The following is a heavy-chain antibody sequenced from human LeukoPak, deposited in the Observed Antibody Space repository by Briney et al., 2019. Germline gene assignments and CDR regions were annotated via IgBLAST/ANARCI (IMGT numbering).Heavy chain of an antibody. CDR2: IRSKANSYAT. J-gene: IGHJ3*02. Sequence: EGSLRLSCAASGFTFSGSAMHWVRQASGKGLEWVGRIRSKANSYATAYAASVKGRFTISRDDSKNTAYLQMNSLKTEDTAVYYCTRHHMGAFDIWGQGTMVTVSS. D-gene: IGHD3-16*01. V-gene: IGHV3-73*01. CDR3: TRHHMGAFDI. CDR1: GFTFSGSA.